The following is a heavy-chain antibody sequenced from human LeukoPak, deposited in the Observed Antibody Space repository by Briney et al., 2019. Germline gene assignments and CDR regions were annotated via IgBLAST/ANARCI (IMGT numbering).Heavy chain of an antibody. CDR1: GGTLSNG. D-gene: IGHD2-15*01. J-gene: IGHJ3*02. V-gene: IGHV1-69*05. CDR2: VIPIFGTP. CDR3: ARSWSPIQHPFDI. Sequence: GASVKVSCKASGGTLSNGINWMRQAPGQGLEWMGGVIPIFGTPNYAQRFQGRVTITTDESTSTAYMELSSLRSEDTAVYFCARSWSPIQHPFDIWGQGTMVTVSS.